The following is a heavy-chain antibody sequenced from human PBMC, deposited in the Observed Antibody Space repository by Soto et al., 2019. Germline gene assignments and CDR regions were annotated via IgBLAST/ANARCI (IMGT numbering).Heavy chain of an antibody. V-gene: IGHV1-69*08. CDR2: IIPILGIA. D-gene: IGHD2-15*01. CDR3: AREGRYCSGGSCYSVLDY. Sequence: QVQLVQSGAEVKKPGSSVKVSCKASGGTFSSYTISWVRQAPGQGLEWMGRIIPILGIANYAQKFQGRVTITEDKSTNTAYMELSSLRSEDTAVYYCAREGRYCSGGSCYSVLDYWGQGTVVTVSS. CDR1: GGTFSSYT. J-gene: IGHJ4*02.